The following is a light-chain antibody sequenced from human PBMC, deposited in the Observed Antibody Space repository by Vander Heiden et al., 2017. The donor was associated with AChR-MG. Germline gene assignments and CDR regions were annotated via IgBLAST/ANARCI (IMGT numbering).Light chain of an antibody. J-gene: IGLJ1*01. CDR2: DVT. V-gene: IGLV2-14*03. CDR1: SSDIGGYNY. Sequence: QSALTQPASVSGSPGQSLTISCTGTSSDIGGYNYVSWYQHHPARAPKLIMVDVTNRPSGISNRFSGSKSGHTASLTISGLQAEDEADYYCLSYTSSSTYVFGTGTKLTVL. CDR3: LSYTSSSTYV.